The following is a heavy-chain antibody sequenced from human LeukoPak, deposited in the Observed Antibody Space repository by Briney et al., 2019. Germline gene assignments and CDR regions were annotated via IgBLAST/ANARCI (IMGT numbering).Heavy chain of an antibody. D-gene: IGHD4-17*01. J-gene: IGHJ5*02. CDR2: INPNSGAT. V-gene: IGHV1-2*02. CDR3: ARGGDYDDCVRYWSGP. CDR1: GYTFTAYY. Sequence: ASVKVSCKTSGYTFTAYYIHWVRQAPGQGPEWVGWINPNSGATKSAQRFQGRVTMTTDTSITTAYMELTSLTSDDTAIYYCARGGDYDDCVRYWSGPWGQGALVIVSS.